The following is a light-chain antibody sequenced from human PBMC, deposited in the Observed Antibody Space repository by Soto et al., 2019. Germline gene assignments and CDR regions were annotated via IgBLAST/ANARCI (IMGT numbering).Light chain of an antibody. Sequence: QSVLTQPASVSGSPGQSITISCTGTSSDIGGYNYVSWFQQHPGKAPKLMISDVSNRLSGVSNRFSGSKSGNTASLTISGLQAEDEADYYCSSYTSGSPFYVFGTGTKVTVL. CDR3: SSYTSGSPFYV. CDR2: DVS. V-gene: IGLV2-14*01. J-gene: IGLJ1*01. CDR1: SSDIGGYNY.